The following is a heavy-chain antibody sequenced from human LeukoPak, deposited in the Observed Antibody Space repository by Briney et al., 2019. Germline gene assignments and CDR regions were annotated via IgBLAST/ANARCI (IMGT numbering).Heavy chain of an antibody. CDR2: TYYRSKWFT. J-gene: IGHJ1*01. V-gene: IGHV6-1*01. CDR3: ADWGPN. CDR1: GEPVPSNSAE. D-gene: IGHD7-27*01. Sequence: SQTLSLTCVISGEPVPSNSAEWNWIRQSPSRGLEWLGRTYYRSKWFTESAPSVQGRITITPDSTRNQFSLELSSVTPEDTAVYFCADWGPNWGLGTRVTVSS.